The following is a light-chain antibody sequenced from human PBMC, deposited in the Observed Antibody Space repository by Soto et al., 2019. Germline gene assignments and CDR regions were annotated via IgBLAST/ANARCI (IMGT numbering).Light chain of an antibody. V-gene: IGKV4-1*01. J-gene: IGKJ2*02. Sequence: DIVMTQSPDSLAVSLGERATINCKSSKSVLYSSNNKNYLAWYQQKPGQPPKLLIYWASTRESGVPDRFSGSGSATDFTLAISSLQAEDVAVYYCQQYYSTPCTFGQGTKLEIK. CDR2: WAS. CDR1: KSVLYSSNNKNY. CDR3: QQYYSTPCT.